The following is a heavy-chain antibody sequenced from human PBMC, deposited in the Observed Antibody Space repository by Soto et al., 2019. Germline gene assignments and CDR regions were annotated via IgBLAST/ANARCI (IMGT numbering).Heavy chain of an antibody. CDR2: ISAYNGNT. V-gene: IGHV1-18*01. CDR1: GYTFTSYG. CDR3: ARDGGYEFYYYGMDV. J-gene: IGHJ6*02. Sequence: QVQLVQSGAEVKKPGASVKVSCKASGYTFTSYGISWVRQAPGQGLEWMGWISAYNGNTNYAQKLQGRLTMTTDTSTSTADMELRSLRSDDTAVYYCARDGGYEFYYYGMDVWGQGTTVTVSS. D-gene: IGHD5-12*01.